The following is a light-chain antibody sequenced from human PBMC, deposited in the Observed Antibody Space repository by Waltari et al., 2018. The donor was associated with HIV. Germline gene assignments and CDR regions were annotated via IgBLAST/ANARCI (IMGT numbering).Light chain of an antibody. V-gene: IGLV3-9*01. CDR2: RDT. J-gene: IGLJ2*01. CDR1: NIGSKN. CDR3: QVWDSSTVV. Sequence: SYELTQPLSVSVALGQTARITCGGNNIGSKNVHWSQQKPGQAPVLVIYRDTNRPSGIPERFSGSNSVNTATLTINRAQAEDEADYYCQVWDSSTVVFGGGTKLTVL.